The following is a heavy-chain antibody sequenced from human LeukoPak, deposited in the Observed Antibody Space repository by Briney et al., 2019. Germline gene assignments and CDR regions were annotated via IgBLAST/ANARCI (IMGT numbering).Heavy chain of an antibody. CDR1: GFTFRSYA. Sequence: GGSLRISCSASGFTFRSYAMSWVRQAPGKGLEYVSVISSNGGSTYYADSVKGRFTISRDNSKNTLYLQMSSLRAEDTAVYYCVKTLISVAGTGAFDIWGQGTMVTVSS. V-gene: IGHV3-64D*09. D-gene: IGHD6-19*01. J-gene: IGHJ3*02. CDR3: VKTLISVAGTGAFDI. CDR2: ISSNGGST.